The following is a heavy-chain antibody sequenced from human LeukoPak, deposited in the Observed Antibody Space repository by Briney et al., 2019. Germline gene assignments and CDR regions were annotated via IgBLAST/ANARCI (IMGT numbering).Heavy chain of an antibody. Sequence: GGSLRLSCAASGFTFSTYWMHWVRQAPGKGLVWVSRIDGEGSVTKYTDSVKGRFTISRDNAKNSLYLQMNSLRAEDTAVYYCARDLYDSSGYYYGYWGQGTLVTVSS. J-gene: IGHJ4*02. D-gene: IGHD3-22*01. CDR1: GFTFSTYW. CDR2: IDGEGSVT. CDR3: ARDLYDSSGYYYGY. V-gene: IGHV3-74*01.